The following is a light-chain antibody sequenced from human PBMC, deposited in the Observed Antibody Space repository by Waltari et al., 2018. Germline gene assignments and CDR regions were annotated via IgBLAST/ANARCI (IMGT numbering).Light chain of an antibody. V-gene: IGLV7-46*01. CDR3: LLSYSGVQV. CDR1: NGSVTSGLY. Sequence: QAVVTQEPSLTVSHGGTDTQTYGTSNGSVTSGLYPYWLQQKPGQAPRTRIFDTSNKNSWTPARFSVSLLGGKGALTLSGAQPEDEADYYCLLSYSGVQVFGGGTKLTVL. CDR2: DTS. J-gene: IGLJ2*01.